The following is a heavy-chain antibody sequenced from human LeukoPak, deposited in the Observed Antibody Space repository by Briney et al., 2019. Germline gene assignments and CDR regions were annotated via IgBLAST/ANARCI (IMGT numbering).Heavy chain of an antibody. CDR2: TRNKANSYTT. CDR1: GFTFSDHY. D-gene: IGHD3-10*01. CDR3: ARGGSGSKNYYYYGMDV. J-gene: IGHJ6*04. Sequence: GGSLRLSCAASGFTFSDHYMDWVRQAPGKGLEWVGRTRNKANSYTTEYAASVKGRFTISRDDSKNSLYLQMNSLKTEDTAVYYCARGGSGSKNYYYYGMDVWGTGTSVTVSS. V-gene: IGHV3-72*01.